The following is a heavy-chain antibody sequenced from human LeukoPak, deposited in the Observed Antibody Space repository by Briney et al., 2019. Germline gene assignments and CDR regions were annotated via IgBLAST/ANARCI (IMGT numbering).Heavy chain of an antibody. CDR1: GFTFSTYS. CDR2: ISGTRTYI. J-gene: IGHJ5*02. CDR3: ARGSHRIEYRRSAAFDP. Sequence: PGGSLRLSCAASGFTFSTYSMNWVRQAPGKGLEWVSSISGTRTYIYYADSVKGRFTISRDNSKNTLYLQMNSLRAEDTAVYYCARGSHRIEYRRSAAFDPWGQGTLVTVSS. D-gene: IGHD6-6*01. V-gene: IGHV3-21*01.